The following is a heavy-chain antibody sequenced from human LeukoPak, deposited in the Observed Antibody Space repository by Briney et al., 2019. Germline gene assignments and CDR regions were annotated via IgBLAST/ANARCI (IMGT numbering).Heavy chain of an antibody. Sequence: GGSLRLSCAASEFTFSSYGMHWVRQAPGKGLEWVAFIRYDGSNKYYADSVKGRFTISRDNSKNTLYLQMNSLRAEDTAVYYCARSSGSYLWYFDYWGQGTLVTVSS. CDR3: ARSSGSYLWYFDY. D-gene: IGHD1-26*01. J-gene: IGHJ4*02. CDR1: EFTFSSYG. CDR2: IRYDGSNK. V-gene: IGHV3-30*02.